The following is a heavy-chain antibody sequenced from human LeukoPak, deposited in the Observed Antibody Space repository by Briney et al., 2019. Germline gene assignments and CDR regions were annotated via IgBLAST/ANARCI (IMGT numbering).Heavy chain of an antibody. D-gene: IGHD2-15*01. Sequence: ASVKVSCKASGYTFSDYYIHWVRQAPGQGLEWMGWINPNSGGTYFAQKFQGRVTMTRDTSITTVYMEVSSDDTAVYYCARGEVVAAHQGSWFDPWGQGTLVTVSS. CDR1: GYTFSDYY. V-gene: IGHV1-2*02. CDR3: ARGEVVAAHQGSWFDP. J-gene: IGHJ5*02. CDR2: INPNSGGT.